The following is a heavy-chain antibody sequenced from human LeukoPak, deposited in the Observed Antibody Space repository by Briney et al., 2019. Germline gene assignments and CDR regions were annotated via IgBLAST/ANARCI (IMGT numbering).Heavy chain of an antibody. CDR2: ISSRGGTT. D-gene: IGHD1-26*01. Sequence: GGSLRLSCAASGFAFSSYAMSWVRQTPGKGLEWVSAISSRGGTTYYVDSVQGRFTISRDNSKNTLHLQMNSLRGEDTAIYYCAKWGVSGSYYDYWGQGTLVTVSS. CDR1: GFAFSSYA. V-gene: IGHV3-23*01. J-gene: IGHJ4*02. CDR3: AKWGVSGSYYDY.